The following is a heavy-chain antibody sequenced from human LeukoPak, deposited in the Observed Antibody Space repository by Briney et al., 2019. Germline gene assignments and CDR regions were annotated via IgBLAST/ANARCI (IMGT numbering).Heavy chain of an antibody. Sequence: GGSLRLSCAASGFTFSDYYMSWIRQAPGKGLEWVSYISSSSSYTNYADSVKGRFTVSRDNAKNSLFLQMNSLRAEDTAVYYCARDQAEDQAGTIYDWWGQGTLVTVSS. CDR1: GFTFSDYY. CDR2: ISSSSSYT. J-gene: IGHJ4*02. CDR3: ARDQAEDQAGTIYDW. D-gene: IGHD5-24*01. V-gene: IGHV3-11*05.